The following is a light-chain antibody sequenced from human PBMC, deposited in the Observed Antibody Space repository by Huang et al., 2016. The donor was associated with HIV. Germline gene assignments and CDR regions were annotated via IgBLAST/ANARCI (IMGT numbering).Light chain of an antibody. CDR1: QSVSSN. J-gene: IGKJ1*01. CDR3: QQYNNWPPGL. CDR2: GAS. Sequence: EIVMTQSQATLSVSPGARATLPCRASQSVSSNLAWYQQKTGQAPRRLIYGASTRASGIPARFSGSGSGTAVTLTISSLQSEDFAVYYCQQYNNWPPGLFGQGTKVEIK. V-gene: IGKV3-15*01.